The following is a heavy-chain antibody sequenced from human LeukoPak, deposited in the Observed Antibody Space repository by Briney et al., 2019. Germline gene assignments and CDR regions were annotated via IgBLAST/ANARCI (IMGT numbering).Heavy chain of an antibody. J-gene: IGHJ3*02. CDR2: IKQDGSEK. V-gene: IGHV3-7*01. D-gene: IGHD3-22*01. CDR1: GFTFSSYW. Sequence: RGSLRLSCAASGFTFSSYWMSWVRQAPGKGLEWVANIKQDGSEKYYVDSVKGRFTISRDNAKNSLYLQMNSLRAEDTAVYYCARESIVVVNDAFDIWGQGTMVTVSS. CDR3: ARESIVVVNDAFDI.